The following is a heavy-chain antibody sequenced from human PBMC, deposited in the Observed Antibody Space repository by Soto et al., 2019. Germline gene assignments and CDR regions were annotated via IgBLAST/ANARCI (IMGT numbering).Heavy chain of an antibody. CDR1: GGSIRSYY. J-gene: IGHJ4*02. D-gene: IGHD3-16*01. CDR2: IYYSGST. V-gene: IGHV4-59*01. CDR3: ARTFEVGSYYFDY. Sequence: QVQLQESGPGLVKPSETLSLTCTVSGGSIRSYYWSWIRQPPGKGLEWIGYIYYSGSTNYNPSLISRVTISVDTSKNQFYLKLSSVTAANTAVYYCARTFEVGSYYFDYWGQRTMVTVSS.